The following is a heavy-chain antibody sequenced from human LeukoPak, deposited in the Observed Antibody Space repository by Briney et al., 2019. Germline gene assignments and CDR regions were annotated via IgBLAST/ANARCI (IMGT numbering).Heavy chain of an antibody. J-gene: IGHJ6*02. CDR2: ISYDGSNK. V-gene: IGHV3-30-3*01. CDR1: GFTFSSYA. CDR3: ARDGPGGGMDV. D-gene: IGHD1-1*01. Sequence: GASLRLSCAASGFTFSSYAMHWVRQAPGKGLEWVAVISYDGSNKYYADSVKGRFTISRDNSKNTLYLQMNSLRAEDTAVYYCARDGPGGGMDVWGQGTTVTVSS.